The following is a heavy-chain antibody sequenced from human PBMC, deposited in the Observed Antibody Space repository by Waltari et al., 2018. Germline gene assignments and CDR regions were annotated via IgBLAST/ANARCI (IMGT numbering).Heavy chain of an antibody. D-gene: IGHD3-3*01. Sequence: VQLLESGGGLVQPGGSLRLSCAASGFTFSSYGMHWVRQAPGKGLEWVAVIWYDGSNKYYADSVKGRFTISRDNSKNTLYLQMNSLRAEDTAVYYCARVMRVLEWLYEDYYYYGMDVWGQGTTVTVSS. J-gene: IGHJ6*02. CDR3: ARVMRVLEWLYEDYYYYGMDV. CDR1: GFTFSSYG. CDR2: IWYDGSNK. V-gene: IGHV3-33*08.